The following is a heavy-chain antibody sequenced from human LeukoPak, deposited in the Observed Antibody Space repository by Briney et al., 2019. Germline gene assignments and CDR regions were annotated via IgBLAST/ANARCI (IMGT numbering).Heavy chain of an antibody. Sequence: SETLSLTCSVSGGSISGYYWNWVRQPPGKGLEWIGYIYYSGSTNYNPSLKSRVTISVDTSKNQFSLKLSSVTAADTAVYYCARTTYYYGSGSYYFDYWGLGTLVTVSS. V-gene: IGHV4-59*08. CDR2: IYYSGST. D-gene: IGHD3-10*01. J-gene: IGHJ4*02. CDR1: GGSISGYY. CDR3: ARTTYYYGSGSYYFDY.